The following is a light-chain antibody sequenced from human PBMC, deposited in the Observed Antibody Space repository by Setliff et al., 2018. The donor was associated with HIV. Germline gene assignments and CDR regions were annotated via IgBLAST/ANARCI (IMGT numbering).Light chain of an antibody. CDR1: QSVTSIQ. J-gene: IGKJ4*01. V-gene: IGKV3-20*01. CDR3: QQYDRSPLT. Sequence: SPGALSLSPGERATLSCRASQSVTSIQLSWYQQKPGQAPRLLIYGASSRATGIPDRFSGSGSGTDFTLTIRRLEPEDFAVYYCQQYDRSPLTFGGGTKMDIK. CDR2: GAS.